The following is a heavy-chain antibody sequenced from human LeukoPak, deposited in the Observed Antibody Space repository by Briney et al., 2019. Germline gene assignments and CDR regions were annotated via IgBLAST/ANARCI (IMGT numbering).Heavy chain of an antibody. Sequence: PSETLSLTCTVSGGSISSYYWSWIRQPPGKGLEWIGYIYYSGSTNYNPSLKSRVTISVDTSKNQFSLKLSSVTAADTAVYYCALGYPPYYLDYWGQGNLVTVPS. CDR3: ALGYPPYYLDY. J-gene: IGHJ4*02. CDR2: IYYSGST. CDR1: GGSISSYY. D-gene: IGHD3-22*01. V-gene: IGHV4-59*01.